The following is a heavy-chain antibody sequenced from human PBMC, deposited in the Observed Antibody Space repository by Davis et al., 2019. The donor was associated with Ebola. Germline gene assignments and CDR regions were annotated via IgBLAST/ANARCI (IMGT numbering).Heavy chain of an antibody. CDR1: GFTFSSYA. CDR2: IKQDGSEK. CDR3: AKDIQGGSSYLDY. J-gene: IGHJ4*02. D-gene: IGHD3-16*01. V-gene: IGHV3-7*01. Sequence: GGSLRLSCAASGFTFSSYAMHWVRQAPGKGLEWVANIKQDGSEKYYVDSVKGRFTISRDNAKNSLYLQMNSLRAEDTAVYYCAKDIQGGSSYLDYWGQGTLVTVSS.